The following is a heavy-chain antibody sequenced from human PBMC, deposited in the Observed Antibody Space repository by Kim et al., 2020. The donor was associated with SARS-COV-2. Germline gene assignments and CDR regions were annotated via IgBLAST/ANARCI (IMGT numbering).Heavy chain of an antibody. V-gene: IGHV3-64*01. CDR2: ISSDGGST. CDR3: ARVGYSSGWYFGY. J-gene: IGHJ4*02. Sequence: GGSLRLSCVVSGFSFSSYTMHWVRQAPGKGLEYVSAISSDGGSTYYANSVKGRFTISRDNSKNTLYLQMGSLRAEDMAVYYCARVGYSSGWYFGYWGQGTLVTVSS. CDR1: GFSFSSYT. D-gene: IGHD6-19*01.